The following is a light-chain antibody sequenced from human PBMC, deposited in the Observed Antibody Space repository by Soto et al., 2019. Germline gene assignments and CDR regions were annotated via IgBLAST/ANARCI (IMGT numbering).Light chain of an antibody. CDR1: QSVSIE. V-gene: IGKV3D-15*01. J-gene: IGKJ4*01. CDR2: GES. Sequence: ELVMTQSPATLSFSPWERATLSCRASQSVSIELAWYQQTPGQAPRLLIYGESSRPGGIPARFSGSGSGTELNLTISSLQSEDFAVYYCQQYNNWPLTFGGGTKVDIK. CDR3: QQYNNWPLT.